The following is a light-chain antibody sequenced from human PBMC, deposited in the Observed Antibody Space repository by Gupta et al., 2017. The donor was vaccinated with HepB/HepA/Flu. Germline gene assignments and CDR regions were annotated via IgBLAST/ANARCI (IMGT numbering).Light chain of an antibody. J-gene: IGKJ5*01. V-gene: IGKV3-20*01. CDR1: QSVSSSY. Sequence: EIVLTQSPGTLSLSPGEIATLSCRASQSVSSSYLAWYQQKPGQAPRLLIYGTSSRATGIPDTISGSRSAAAFTLTIIRLVPPDFAVYYCRHAGSTLRTFGQGTRLEMK. CDR3: RHAGSTLRT. CDR2: GTS.